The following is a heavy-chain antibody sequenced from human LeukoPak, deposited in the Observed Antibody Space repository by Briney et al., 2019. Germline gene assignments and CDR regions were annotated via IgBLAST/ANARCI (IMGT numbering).Heavy chain of an antibody. CDR3: ARDGSDCSSTSCYPPNYYYYYMDV. J-gene: IGHJ6*03. CDR1: GFIFSSYA. CDR2: ISYDGSNK. Sequence: GGSLRLSCAASGFIFSSYAMHWVRQAPGKGLEWVAVISYDGSNKYYADSVKGRFTISRDNSKNTLYLQMNSLRAEDAAVYYCARDGSDCSSTSCYPPNYYYYYMDVWGKGTTVTVSS. D-gene: IGHD2-2*01. V-gene: IGHV3-30*04.